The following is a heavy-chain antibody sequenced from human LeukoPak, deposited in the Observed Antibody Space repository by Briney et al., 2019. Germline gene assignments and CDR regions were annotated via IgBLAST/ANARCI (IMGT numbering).Heavy chain of an antibody. D-gene: IGHD1-26*01. CDR2: ISAYNGNT. CDR3: AREPSGGRVGAPGGPFDY. V-gene: IGHV1-18*04. J-gene: IGHJ4*02. CDR1: GYTFTGYY. Sequence: GASAKVSCKASGYTFTGYYMHWVRQAPGQGLEWMGWISAYNGNTNYAQTLQDRVTMTTDTSTSTAYMELRTLRSDDTALYYCAREPSGGRVGAPGGPFDYWGQGTLVTVSS.